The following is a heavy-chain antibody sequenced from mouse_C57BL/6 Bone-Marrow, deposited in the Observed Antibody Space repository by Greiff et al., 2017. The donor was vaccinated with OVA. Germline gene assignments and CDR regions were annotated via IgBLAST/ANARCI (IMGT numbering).Heavy chain of an antibody. CDR1: GYTFTEYT. CDR2: FYPGSGSI. J-gene: IGHJ4*01. D-gene: IGHD1-1*01. CDR3: ARHNDVYYYGSSYAMDY. V-gene: IGHV1-62-2*01. Sequence: QVQLKESGAELVKPGASVKLSCKASGYTFTEYTIHWVKQRSGQGLEWIGWFYPGSGSIKYNEKFKDKATLTADKSSSTVYMELSRLTSEDSAVYFCARHNDVYYYGSSYAMDYWGQGTSVTVSS.